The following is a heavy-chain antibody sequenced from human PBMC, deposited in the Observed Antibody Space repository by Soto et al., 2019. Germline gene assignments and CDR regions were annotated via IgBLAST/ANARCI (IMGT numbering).Heavy chain of an antibody. CDR2: SNSDGSST. CDR1: GFTFSSYW. V-gene: IGHV3-74*01. Sequence: EVQLVESGGGLVQPGGSLRLSCAASGFTFSSYWIHWGRQAPGMGLVWVSRSNSDGSSTSYADSVKGRFTIYRDNAKNNLYLQMNSLRGEETAVYYCARVNRSMVRGVTLYGYYGMDVWGQGTTVTVSS. D-gene: IGHD3-10*01. J-gene: IGHJ6*02. CDR3: ARVNRSMVRGVTLYGYYGMDV.